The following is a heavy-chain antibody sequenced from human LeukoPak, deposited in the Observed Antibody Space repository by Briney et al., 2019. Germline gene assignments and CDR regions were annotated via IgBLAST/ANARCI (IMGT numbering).Heavy chain of an antibody. J-gene: IGHJ6*04. CDR2: VDPEDGET. D-gene: IGHD6-25*01. V-gene: IGHV1-69-2*01. CDR3: ATDRIERAFDV. Sequence: AAVKVSCKASAYTFTDHYIHWVQQAPGKGLERMGRVDPEDGETIYAEKVQGRVTITTDTSTDAAYTELSSLRFEDTAVYYCATDRIERAFDVWGKGTTVTVSS. CDR1: AYTFTDHY.